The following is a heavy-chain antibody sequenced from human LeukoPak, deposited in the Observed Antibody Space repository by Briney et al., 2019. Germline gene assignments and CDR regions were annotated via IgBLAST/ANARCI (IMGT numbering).Heavy chain of an antibody. CDR3: ARDKPRGSYYGSIFDS. Sequence: GGSLRLSCEASGFTFSSYWRSWVRQAPGKGLEWVANIRDDGGEIYYVDSVKGRFTISRDNAKSSLFLQMNSLRAEDAAVYYCARDKPRGSYYGSIFDSWGQGTLVTVSS. D-gene: IGHD1-26*01. V-gene: IGHV3-7*01. J-gene: IGHJ4*02. CDR2: IRDDGGEI. CDR1: GFTFSSYW.